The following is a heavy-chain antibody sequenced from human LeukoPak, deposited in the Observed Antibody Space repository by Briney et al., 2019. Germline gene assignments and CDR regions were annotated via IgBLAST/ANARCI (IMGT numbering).Heavy chain of an antibody. CDR2: INPNSGGT. V-gene: IGHV1-2*02. D-gene: IGHD3-10*01. CDR3: ARSPSVPYYGSGRYWFDP. Sequence: APVKVSCKASGYTFTGYYMHWVRQAPGQGLEWMGWINPNSGGTNYAQKFQGRVTMTRNTSISTAYMELSSLRSEDTAVYYCARSPSVPYYGSGRYWFDPWGQGTLVTVSS. CDR1: GYTFTGYY. J-gene: IGHJ5*02.